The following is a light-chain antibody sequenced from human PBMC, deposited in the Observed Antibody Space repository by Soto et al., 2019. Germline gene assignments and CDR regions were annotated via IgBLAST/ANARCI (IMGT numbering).Light chain of an antibody. CDR2: GAS. Sequence: EIIFTQSPGPLSLSPGEKATPSCRASQSLTSDYLAWYQQKPGQTPRLLIHGASSRATGIPDRFSGSGSGTDFTLTISRLEPEDSAVYYCQQSGRPFGQGTKVDIK. CDR3: QQSGRP. CDR1: QSLTSDY. J-gene: IGKJ1*01. V-gene: IGKV3-20*01.